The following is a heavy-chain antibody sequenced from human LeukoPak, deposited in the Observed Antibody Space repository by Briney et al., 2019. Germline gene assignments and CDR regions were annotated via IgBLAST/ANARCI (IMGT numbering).Heavy chain of an antibody. J-gene: IGHJ4*02. Sequence: PGGSLRLSCAASGLTFSSYTMSWVRQAPGKGLEWVSAICGSGGSTYYADSVKGRFTISRDNSKNTLYLQMNSLRAEDTAVYYCAKGTIAAAGTLDYWGQGTLVTVSS. CDR1: GLTFSSYT. CDR2: ICGSGGST. D-gene: IGHD6-13*01. CDR3: AKGTIAAAGTLDY. V-gene: IGHV3-23*01.